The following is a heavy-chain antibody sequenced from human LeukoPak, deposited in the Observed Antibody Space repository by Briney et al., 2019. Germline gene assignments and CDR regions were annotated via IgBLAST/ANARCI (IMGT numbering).Heavy chain of an antibody. V-gene: IGHV3-9*01. Sequence: GRSLRLSCAASGFTFDDYAMHWVRQAPGKGLEWVSGINWNSDSIGYAVRGRFTISRDNAKNSLYLQMNSLRVEDTALYYCVTNGGGDSGYGNFDYWGQGTLVTVSS. CDR3: VTNGGGDSGYGNFDY. CDR2: INWNSDSI. CDR1: GFTFDDYA. D-gene: IGHD5-12*01. J-gene: IGHJ4*02.